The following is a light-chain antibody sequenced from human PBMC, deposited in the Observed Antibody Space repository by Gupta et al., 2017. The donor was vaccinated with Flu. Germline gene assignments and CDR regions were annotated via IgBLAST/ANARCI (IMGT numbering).Light chain of an antibody. Sequence: KLIIFEVSNRHSGVSNRFSGSKSGTTASLTSAGLQAEDEGDYYCSSYTNTNNMVVLGGGTKLTVL. CDR3: SSYTNTNNMVV. V-gene: IGLV2-14*01. CDR2: EVS. J-gene: IGLJ2*01.